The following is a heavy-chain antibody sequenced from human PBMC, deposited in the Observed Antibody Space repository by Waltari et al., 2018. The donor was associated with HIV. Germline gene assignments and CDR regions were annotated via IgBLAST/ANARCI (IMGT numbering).Heavy chain of an antibody. CDR1: GGSISSSSYY. CDR3: ASGPANSLSMDV. J-gene: IGHJ6*02. D-gene: IGHD2-2*01. CDR2: IYYSGST. Sequence: QLQLQESGPGLVKPSETLSLTCTVSGGSISSSSYYWGWIRQPPGKGLEWSGSIYYSGSTYYNPSLKSRVTISVDTSKNQFSLKLSSVTAADTAVYYCASGPANSLSMDVWGQGTTVTVSS. V-gene: IGHV4-39*07.